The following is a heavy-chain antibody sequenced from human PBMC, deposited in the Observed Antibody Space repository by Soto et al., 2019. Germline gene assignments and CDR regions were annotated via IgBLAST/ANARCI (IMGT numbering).Heavy chain of an antibody. J-gene: IGHJ4*02. V-gene: IGHV3-74*01. Sequence: GGSLRLSCAASGFSFSHYWMHWVRQAPGKGLVWVSRISPDGRTTTYADSVKGRCTIPRDNAKSTYYLQLNSLTVEDGAVYYCADSWLPTSYWGPGTLVTVSS. CDR2: ISPDGRTT. D-gene: IGHD3-10*01. CDR1: GFSFSHYW. CDR3: ADSWLPTSY.